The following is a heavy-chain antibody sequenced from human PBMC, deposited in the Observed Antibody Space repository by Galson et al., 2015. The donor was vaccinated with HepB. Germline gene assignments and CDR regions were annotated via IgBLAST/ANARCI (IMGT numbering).Heavy chain of an antibody. V-gene: IGHV3-11*01. CDR3: ARAVISYWYFDL. CDR2: ISSSGSTI. J-gene: IGHJ2*01. Sequence: SLRLSCAASGFTFSDYYMSWIRQAPGKGLEWVSYISSSGSTIYYADSVKGRSTISRDNAKNSLYLQMNSLRAEDTAVYYCARAVISYWYFDLWGRGTLVTVSS. CDR1: GFTFSDYY. D-gene: IGHD2-21*01.